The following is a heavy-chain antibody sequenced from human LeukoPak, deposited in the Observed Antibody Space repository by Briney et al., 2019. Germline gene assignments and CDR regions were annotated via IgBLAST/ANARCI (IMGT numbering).Heavy chain of an antibody. CDR2: INHSGST. V-gene: IGHV4-34*01. CDR1: GGSFSGYY. CDR3: ARVDYYGIVGARWYYYYGMDV. Sequence: NPSETLSLTCAVYGGSFSGYYWSWIRQPPGKGLEWIGEINHSGSTNYNPSLKSRVTISVDTSKNQFSLRLSSVTAADTAVYYCARVDYYGIVGARWYYYYGMDVWGQGTTVTVSS. J-gene: IGHJ6*02. D-gene: IGHD1-26*01.